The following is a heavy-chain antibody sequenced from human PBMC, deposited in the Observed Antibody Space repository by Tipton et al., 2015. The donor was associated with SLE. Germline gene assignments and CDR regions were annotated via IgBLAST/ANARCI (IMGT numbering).Heavy chain of an antibody. CDR2: INSDGSST. CDR1: GFTFSSYW. J-gene: IGHJ4*02. Sequence: SLRLSCAAPGFTFSSYWMHWVRQAPGKGLVWVSRINSDGSSTSYADSVKGRFTISRDNAKNTLYLQMNSLRAEDTAVYYCAREPLIPNYYYGSGSLDDWGQGTLVTVSS. V-gene: IGHV3-74*01. CDR3: AREPLIPNYYYGSGSLDD. D-gene: IGHD3-10*01.